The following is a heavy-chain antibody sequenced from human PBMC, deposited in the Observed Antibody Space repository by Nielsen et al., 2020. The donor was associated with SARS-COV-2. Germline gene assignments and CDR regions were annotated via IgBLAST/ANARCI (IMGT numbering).Heavy chain of an antibody. V-gene: IGHV1-2*06. J-gene: IGHJ6*03. CDR3: AREYGTITRTGMDV. D-gene: IGHD1-1*01. CDR1: GYTFTGYY. CDR2: INPNSGGT. Sequence: ASVKVSCKASGYTFTGYYMHWVRQAPGQGLEWMGRINPNSGGTNYAQKFQGRVTMTRDTSISTAYMELSRLRSDDTAVYYCAREYGTITRTGMDVWGKGTTVTVSS.